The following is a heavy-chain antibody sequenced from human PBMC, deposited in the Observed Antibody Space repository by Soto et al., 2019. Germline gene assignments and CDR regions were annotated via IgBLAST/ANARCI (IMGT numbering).Heavy chain of an antibody. Sequence: GQLVQSGAEVQKPGASVKVSYKASGYTFADYWIHWVRQAPGQGLEWMGWINPKSGATNYAQKFQGWVTMTRDTSISTVYLDLSRLTSDDTAIYYCARDLCGGNCPGIWYFDLWGRGTLVTVSS. CDR2: INPKSGAT. CDR3: ARDLCGGNCPGIWYFDL. D-gene: IGHD2-21*01. J-gene: IGHJ2*01. V-gene: IGHV1-2*04. CDR1: GYTFADYW.